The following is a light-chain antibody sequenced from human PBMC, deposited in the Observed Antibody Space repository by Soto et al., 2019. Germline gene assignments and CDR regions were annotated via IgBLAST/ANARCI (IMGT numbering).Light chain of an antibody. CDR3: QAWDSSTAV. J-gene: IGLJ2*01. CDR2: QDS. V-gene: IGLV3-1*01. CDR1: KLGDKY. Sequence: SYELTQPPSVSVSPGPTASITCSGDKLGDKYAWWYQQKPGQSPVMVIYQDSKRPSGIPERFSGSNSGNTATLTISGTQAMDEADYYCQAWDSSTAVFGGGTKLTVL.